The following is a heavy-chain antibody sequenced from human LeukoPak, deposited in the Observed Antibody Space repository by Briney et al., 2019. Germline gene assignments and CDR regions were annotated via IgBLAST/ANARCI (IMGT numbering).Heavy chain of an antibody. Sequence: GGSLRLSCAASGFTFSTFAMIWVRQPPGKGLEWVSSIFPSGGEIHYADSVRGRFTISRDNSKSTLSLQMNSLRAEGTAIYYCATYRQVLLPFEAWGQGTLVTVSS. D-gene: IGHD2-8*02. J-gene: IGHJ5*02. CDR2: IFPSGGEI. CDR1: GFTFSTFA. CDR3: ATYRQVLLPFEA. V-gene: IGHV3-23*01.